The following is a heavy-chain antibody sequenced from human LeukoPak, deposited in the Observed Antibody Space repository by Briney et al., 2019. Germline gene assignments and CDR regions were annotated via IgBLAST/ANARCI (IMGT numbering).Heavy chain of an antibody. Sequence: SETLSLTCTVSGGSISRYYWSWIRQPPGKGLEWIGYIYYSGSTNYNPSLKSRVTISVDTSKNQFSLKLSSVTAADTAVYYCARDRLIDSPRGPEGYYYYYYMDVWGKGTTVTVSS. CDR3: ARDRLIDSPRGPEGYYYYYYMDV. V-gene: IGHV4-59*01. CDR1: GGSISRYY. CDR2: IYYSGST. J-gene: IGHJ6*03. D-gene: IGHD2-21*01.